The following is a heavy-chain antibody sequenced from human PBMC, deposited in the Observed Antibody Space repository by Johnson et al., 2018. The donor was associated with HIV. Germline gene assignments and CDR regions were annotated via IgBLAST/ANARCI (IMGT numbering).Heavy chain of an antibody. CDR3: AKSYSSSWYTDAFDI. CDR2: ISGSGGST. J-gene: IGHJ3*02. D-gene: IGHD6-13*01. Sequence: VQLVESGGGVVQPGRSLRLSCAASGFTFSSYVMSWVRQAPGKGLEWVSAISGSGGSTYYADSVKGRFTISRDNSKNTLYLQMNSLRAEDTAVYYCAKSYSSSWYTDAFDIWGQGTMVTVSS. CDR1: GFTFSSYV. V-gene: IGHV3-23*04.